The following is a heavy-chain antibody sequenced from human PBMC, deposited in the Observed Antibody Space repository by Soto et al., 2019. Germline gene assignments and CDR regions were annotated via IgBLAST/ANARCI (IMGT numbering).Heavy chain of an antibody. D-gene: IGHD1-26*01. V-gene: IGHV3-33*01. Sequence: QEQLVESGGGMVQPGGSLRLSCAVSGFTLDTYGMHWVRQAAGQGLEWVAVSWHDGRHLDYSDSVRGRFTVFRDDCKNTLFLEMNGLRGDDTAVYYCASDWGACTPGECYSHGFDLWGQGTLVTVSS. J-gene: IGHJ3*01. CDR2: SWHDGRHL. CDR1: GFTLDTYG. CDR3: ASDWGACTPGECYSHGFDL.